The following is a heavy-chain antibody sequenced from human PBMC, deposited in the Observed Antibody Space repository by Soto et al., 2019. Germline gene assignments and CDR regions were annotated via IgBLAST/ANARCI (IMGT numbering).Heavy chain of an antibody. V-gene: IGHV4-39*01. D-gene: IGHD1-26*01. J-gene: IGHJ6*02. CDR2: IYYSGTN. CDR1: GGSISSNSYY. CDR3: ARHKGGYYSGVAL. Sequence: QLQLQESGPGLVKPSETLSLTCTVSGGSISSNSYYWAWIRQPPGKGLEWIGNIYYSGTNYYNPSLKNRVTIPVDTSTHHFSLKLSSVNAADTAVYDWARHKGGYYSGVALWGQVTTVTVSS.